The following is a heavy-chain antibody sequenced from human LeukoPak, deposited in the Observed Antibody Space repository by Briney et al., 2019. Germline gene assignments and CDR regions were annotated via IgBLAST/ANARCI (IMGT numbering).Heavy chain of an antibody. CDR2: INTYGSTT. CDR3: ATAEPNWTIDY. D-gene: IGHD1-14*01. Sequence: GSLRLSCAASGVTFSSYWMHWVRQAPGKGLAWVSLINTYGSTTTYADSVKGRFTVSRDNAKNTLSLQMTSLRAEDTAVYYCATAEPNWTIDYWGQGTLVTVSS. J-gene: IGHJ4*02. CDR1: GVTFSSYW. V-gene: IGHV3-74*01.